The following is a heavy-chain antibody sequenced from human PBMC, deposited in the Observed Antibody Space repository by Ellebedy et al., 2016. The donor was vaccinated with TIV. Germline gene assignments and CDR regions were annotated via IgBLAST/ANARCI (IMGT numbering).Heavy chain of an antibody. CDR2: TYPGDSNT. Sequence: GESLKISCKGSGYSFTNYWIGWVRQMPGKGLEWMGITYPGDSNTQYSPSFQGQGRVTISADQSISTAYLQWSSLEASDTALYYCVRLDTSYFDYWGQGTLVTVSS. CDR1: GYSFTNYW. CDR3: VRLDTSYFDY. J-gene: IGHJ4*02. V-gene: IGHV5-51*01.